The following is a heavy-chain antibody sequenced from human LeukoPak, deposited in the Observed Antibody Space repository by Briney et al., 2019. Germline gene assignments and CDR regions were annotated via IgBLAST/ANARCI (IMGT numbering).Heavy chain of an antibody. CDR1: GGSISSSSYY. CDR2: IYYSGST. D-gene: IGHD3-22*01. V-gene: IGHV4-39*01. Sequence: SETLSLTCTVSGGSISSSSYYWGWIRLPPGKGLEWIGSIYYSGSTYYNPSLKSRVTISVDTSKNQFSLKLSSVTAADTAVYYCALKPAYYDSSGSTDYWGQGTLVTVSS. CDR3: ALKPAYYDSSGSTDY. J-gene: IGHJ4*02.